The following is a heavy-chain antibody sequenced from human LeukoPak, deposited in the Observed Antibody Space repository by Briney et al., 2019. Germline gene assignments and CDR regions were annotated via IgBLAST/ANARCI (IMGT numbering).Heavy chain of an antibody. CDR1: GFTFSSYG. Sequence: PGRSLRLSCAASGFTFSSYGMHWVRQAPGKGLEWVAVISYDGSNKYYADSVKGRFTISRDNSKNTLYLQMNSLRAEDTAVYCCAKDRGSSGYYDYWGQGTLVTVSS. J-gene: IGHJ4*02. CDR2: ISYDGSNK. V-gene: IGHV3-30*18. D-gene: IGHD3-22*01. CDR3: AKDRGSSGYYDY.